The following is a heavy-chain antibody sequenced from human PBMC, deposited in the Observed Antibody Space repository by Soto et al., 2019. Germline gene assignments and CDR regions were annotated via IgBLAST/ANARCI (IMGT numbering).Heavy chain of an antibody. V-gene: IGHV4-39*01. CDR3: ARRIIAAAGGFDP. CDR2: IYYSGST. J-gene: IGHJ5*02. CDR1: GGSISSSSYY. D-gene: IGHD6-13*01. Sequence: SETLSLTCTVSGGSISSSSYYWGWIRQPPGKGLEWIGSIYYSGSTYYNPSLKSRVTISVGTSKNQFSLKLSSVTAADTAVYYCARRIIAAAGGFDPWGQGTLVTVS.